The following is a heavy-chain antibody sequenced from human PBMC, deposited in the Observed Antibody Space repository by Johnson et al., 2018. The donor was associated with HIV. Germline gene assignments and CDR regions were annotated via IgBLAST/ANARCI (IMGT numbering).Heavy chain of an antibody. CDR1: GFTFSSYA. CDR2: IKSKTDGGTT. Sequence: VPLVESGGGVVQPGRSLRLSCAASGFTFSSYAMHWVRQAPGKGLEWVGRIKSKTDGGTTDHAAPVKGRFSISRDDSKNTLYLQMNSLKTEDTAVYYCATGFGPAFEMWGQGTMVTVSS. D-gene: IGHD3-16*01. J-gene: IGHJ3*02. V-gene: IGHV3-15*01. CDR3: ATGFGPAFEM.